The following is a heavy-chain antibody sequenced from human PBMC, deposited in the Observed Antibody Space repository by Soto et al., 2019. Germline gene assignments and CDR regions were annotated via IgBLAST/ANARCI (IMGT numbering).Heavy chain of an antibody. D-gene: IGHD1-26*01. CDR1: GGSFSGYY. V-gene: IGHV4-34*01. CDR3: ARVGGGSYRMYYYGMDV. J-gene: IGHJ6*02. Sequence: PSETLSLTCAVYGGSFSGYYWSWIRQPPGKGLEWIGEINHSGSTNYNPSLKSRVTISVDTSKNQFSLKLSSVTAADTAVYYCARVGGGSYRMYYYGMDVWGQGTTVTVSS. CDR2: INHSGST.